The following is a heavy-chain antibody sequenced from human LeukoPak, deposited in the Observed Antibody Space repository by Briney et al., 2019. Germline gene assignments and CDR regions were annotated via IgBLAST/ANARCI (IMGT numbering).Heavy chain of an antibody. CDR3: ARGSSSSGWEGSDY. CDR1: GGSIRTYY. Sequence: SETLSLTCSVSGGSIRTYYWSWIRQPAGKGLEWIGRIYTSGNTNYNPSLKSRLTMSIDTAANHFSLRLTSVTAADTAVYFCARGSSSSGWEGSDYWGQGALVTVSS. J-gene: IGHJ4*02. CDR2: IYTSGNT. V-gene: IGHV4-4*07. D-gene: IGHD6-19*01.